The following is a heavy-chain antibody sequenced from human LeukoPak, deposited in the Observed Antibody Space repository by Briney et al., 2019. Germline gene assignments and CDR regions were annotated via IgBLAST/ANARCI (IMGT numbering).Heavy chain of an antibody. D-gene: IGHD5-12*01. CDR3: AREGLRLIDY. CDR1: GYSISSGYY. Sequence: PETLSLTCTVSGYSISSGYYWGWIRQPPGKGLEWIGSIYHSGSTYYNPSLKSRVTISVDTSKNQFSPKLSSVTAADTAVYYCAREGLRLIDYWGQGTLVTVSS. J-gene: IGHJ4*02. V-gene: IGHV4-38-2*02. CDR2: IYHSGST.